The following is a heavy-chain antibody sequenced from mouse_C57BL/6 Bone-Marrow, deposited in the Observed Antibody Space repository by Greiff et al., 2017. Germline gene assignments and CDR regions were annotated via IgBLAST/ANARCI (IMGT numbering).Heavy chain of an antibody. CDR2: ISSGGSYT. CDR3: ARFPNYGSSYGFAY. J-gene: IGHJ3*01. V-gene: IGHV5-6*01. D-gene: IGHD1-1*01. CDR1: GFTFSSYG. Sequence: EVMLVESGGDLVKPGGSLKLSCAASGFTFSSYGMSWVRQTPDKRLEWVATISSGGSYTYYPDSVKGRFTISRDNAKNTLYLQMSSLKSEDTAMYYCARFPNYGSSYGFAYWGQGTLVTVSA.